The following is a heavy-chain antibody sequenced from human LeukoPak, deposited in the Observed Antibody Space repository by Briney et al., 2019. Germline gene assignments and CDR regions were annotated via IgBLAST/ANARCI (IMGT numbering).Heavy chain of an antibody. Sequence: SVTVSFKTSGGTFSSYTISWVRQAPGQGLEWMGGIIPIFGTPHYAQKFQDRVTITADASTSTAYMELSSLRSEDTAVYYCARAYMTATRHFDSWGQGTLVTVSS. D-gene: IGHD2-21*02. CDR1: GGTFSSYT. V-gene: IGHV1-69*13. CDR2: IIPIFGTP. J-gene: IGHJ4*02. CDR3: ARAYMTATRHFDS.